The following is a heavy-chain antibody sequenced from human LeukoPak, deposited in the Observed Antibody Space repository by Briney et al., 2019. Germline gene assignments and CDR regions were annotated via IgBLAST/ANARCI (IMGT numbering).Heavy chain of an antibody. CDR1: GFTLSSYS. CDR2: ISSSSSYI. D-gene: IGHD3-22*01. Sequence: GGSLRLSCAASGFTLSSYSMNWVRQAPGKGLEWVSSISSSSSYIYYADSVKGRFTISRDNAKNSLWLQMNSLRAEDTAVYYCAKDPQVGYYDSSGYPSRWGQGTLVTVSS. CDR3: AKDPQVGYYDSSGYPSR. J-gene: IGHJ4*02. V-gene: IGHV3-21*01.